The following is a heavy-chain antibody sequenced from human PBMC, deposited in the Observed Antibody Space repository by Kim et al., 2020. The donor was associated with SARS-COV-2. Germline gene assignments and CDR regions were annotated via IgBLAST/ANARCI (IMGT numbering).Heavy chain of an antibody. V-gene: IGHV3-30-3*01. Sequence: GGSLRLSCAASGFTFSNYAMHWVRQAPGKGLEWVAVISYDGSNKYYADSVKGRFTISRDNSKNTLYLQMNSLRAEDTAVYYCARDKQSCSIAVAGDYWGQRTLLTLSS. J-gene: IGHJ4*02. CDR1: GFTFSNYA. CDR2: ISYDGSNK. D-gene: IGHD6-19*01. CDR3: ARDKQSCSIAVAGDY.